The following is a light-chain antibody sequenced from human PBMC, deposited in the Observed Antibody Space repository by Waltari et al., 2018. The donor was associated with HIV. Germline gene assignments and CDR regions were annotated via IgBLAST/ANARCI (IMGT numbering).Light chain of an antibody. J-gene: IGLJ1*01. Sequence: QSALTQPRSVSGSPGQSVTISCTGTSSDVGGYNYVSWYQQHPGKVPKLMIYDVSKRPSGVPDRFSGSKSGNTASLTISGLQAEDEADYYCCSYAGSYTYVFGTGTMVTVL. CDR3: CSYAGSYTYV. CDR1: SSDVGGYNY. CDR2: DVS. V-gene: IGLV2-11*01.